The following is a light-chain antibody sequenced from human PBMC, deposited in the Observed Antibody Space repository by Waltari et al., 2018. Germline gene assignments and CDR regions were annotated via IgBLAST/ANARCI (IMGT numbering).Light chain of an antibody. Sequence: EIVLTQSPGTLSLSPGERATLSCRASQSVCSSYLAWYQQKPGQAPRLLIYGASSRATGIPDRFSGSGSGTDLTLTISRLEPEDFAVYYCQQYGSSPYTFGQGTKLEIK. V-gene: IGKV3-20*01. CDR1: QSVCSSY. CDR3: QQYGSSPYT. CDR2: GAS. J-gene: IGKJ2*01.